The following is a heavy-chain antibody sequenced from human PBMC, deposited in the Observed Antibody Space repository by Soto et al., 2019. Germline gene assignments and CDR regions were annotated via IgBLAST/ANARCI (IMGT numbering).Heavy chain of an antibody. Sequence: QVQLQQWGAGLLKPSETLSLTCAVYGGSFSGYYWSWIRQPPGKGLEWIGEINHSGSTNYNPSLKGRVTISVDTSKNQFSLKLSSVTAADTAVYYGARGMSKIYYFDYWGQGTLVTVSS. J-gene: IGHJ4*02. CDR3: ARGMSKIYYFDY. CDR1: GGSFSGYY. V-gene: IGHV4-34*01. CDR2: INHSGST.